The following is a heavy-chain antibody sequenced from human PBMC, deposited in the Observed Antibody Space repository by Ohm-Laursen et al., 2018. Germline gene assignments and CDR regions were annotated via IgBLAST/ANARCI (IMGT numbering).Heavy chain of an antibody. D-gene: IGHD2-21*01. J-gene: IGHJ4*02. CDR1: GVPISSNY. V-gene: IGHV4-4*07. CDR2: IYASGNT. CDR3: VREGGLD. Sequence: GTLSLTCGVSGVPISSNYWSWIRQPAGKGLEWIGRIYASGNTNYNPSLESRVTMSVDTSKSQFSLNLSFMTAADTAVYYCVREGGLDWGQGIRVSVSS.